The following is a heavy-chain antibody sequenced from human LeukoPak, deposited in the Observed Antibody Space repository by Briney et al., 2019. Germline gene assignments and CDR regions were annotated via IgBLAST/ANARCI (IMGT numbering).Heavy chain of an antibody. CDR3: AKDGAGASGSRTYFDY. Sequence: GGSLRLSCAASGFTFSSYWMSWVRQAPGKGLEWVSAVSTGGSAYYADSVKGRFTISRDYSKNTVFLQLNSLRAEDTAVYYCAKDGAGASGSRTYFDYWGQGTLVTVSS. J-gene: IGHJ4*02. V-gene: IGHV3-23*01. D-gene: IGHD1-26*01. CDR1: GFTFSSYW. CDR2: VSTGGSA.